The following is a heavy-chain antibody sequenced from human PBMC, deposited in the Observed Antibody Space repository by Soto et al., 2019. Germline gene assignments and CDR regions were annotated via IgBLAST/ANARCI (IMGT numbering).Heavy chain of an antibody. J-gene: IGHJ4*02. Sequence: GGSLRLSCEVSGFSFGSYAFHWVRQAPGKGLEWVSSISKSDYTYYSDSVKGRFTISRDNAKNSVSLQMNTLRVEDTAVYYCAREDSIIIPAVSDFWGQGTLVTVSS. D-gene: IGHD2-2*01. V-gene: IGHV3-21*01. CDR1: GFSFGSYA. CDR3: AREDSIIIPAVSDF. CDR2: ISKSDYT.